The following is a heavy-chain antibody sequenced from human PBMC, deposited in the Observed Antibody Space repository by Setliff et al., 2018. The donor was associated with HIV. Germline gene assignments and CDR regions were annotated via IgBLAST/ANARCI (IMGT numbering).Heavy chain of an antibody. D-gene: IGHD3-3*01. V-gene: IGHV4-38-2*01. CDR3: ARVPFTTGFDY. CDR2: IYHSGGT. J-gene: IGHJ4*02. Sequence: AETLSLTCAVSGYSISSGYYLGWIRQPTGRGLEWIGNIYHSGGTHYNPSLRSRVTISVDTSKNHFSLKLSSVTAADTAVFYCARVPFTTGFDYWGQGILVTVSS. CDR1: GYSISSGYY.